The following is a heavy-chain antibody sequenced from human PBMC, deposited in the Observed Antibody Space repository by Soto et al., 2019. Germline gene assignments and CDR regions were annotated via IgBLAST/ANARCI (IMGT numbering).Heavy chain of an antibody. CDR3: ARQHGDYYRWFDP. CDR1: GFTFTAYH. J-gene: IGHJ5*02. Sequence: GASVKVSCKASGFTFTAYHMHWVRQAPGQGLEWMGWIDLNNGDTHYVQRFQGWVTMTRDTSISTAYMELGNLKSDDTAVYFLARQHGDYYRWFDPWRQGPLVTASS. CDR2: IDLNNGDT. V-gene: IGHV1-2*04. D-gene: IGHD4-17*01.